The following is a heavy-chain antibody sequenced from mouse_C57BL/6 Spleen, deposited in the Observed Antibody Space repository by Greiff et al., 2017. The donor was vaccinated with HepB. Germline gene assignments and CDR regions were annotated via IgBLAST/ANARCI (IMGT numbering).Heavy chain of an antibody. CDR2: IYPNSGGT. CDR1: GYTFTSYW. Sequence: QVQLQQPGAELVKPGASVKLSCKASGYTFTSYWMHWVKQRPGRGLEWIGRIYPNSGGTKYNEKFKSKATLTVDKPSSTAYMQLRSLTSEDSEVYFCARVCDNDVGSAMDYWGQGTSVTVSS. J-gene: IGHJ4*01. D-gene: IGHD2-4*01. V-gene: IGHV1-62-3*01. CDR3: ARVCDNDVGSAMDY.